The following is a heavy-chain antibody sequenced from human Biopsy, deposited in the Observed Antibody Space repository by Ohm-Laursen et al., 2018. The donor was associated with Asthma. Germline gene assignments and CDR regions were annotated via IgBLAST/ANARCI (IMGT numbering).Heavy chain of an antibody. D-gene: IGHD3-9*01. V-gene: IGHV1-3*01. CDR1: GYTFINYA. CDR3: ARTYYDVSTGQVKDAFAI. Sequence: ASVKVSCKASGYTFINYAIHWVRQAPGQRLEWMGWNNAGNGNTKYSQKFQGRVTITRDTSASTAYMDLSSLRSEDTAVYYCARTYYDVSTGQVKDAFAIWGQGTMVTVSS. CDR2: NNAGNGNT. J-gene: IGHJ3*02.